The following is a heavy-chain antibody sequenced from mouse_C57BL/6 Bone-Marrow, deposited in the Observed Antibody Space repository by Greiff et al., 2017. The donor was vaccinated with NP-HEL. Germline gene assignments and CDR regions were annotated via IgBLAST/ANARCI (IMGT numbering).Heavy chain of an antibody. CDR3: AREGGLRRRTYAMDY. J-gene: IGHJ4*01. Sequence: EVKLVESEGGLVQPGSSMKLSCTTSGFTFSDSYMAWVRQVPEKGLDWVANINYDGSSTYYLDSLKSRFIISRDNAKNILYLQMSSLKSEDTATYYCAREGGLRRRTYAMDYWGQGTSVTVSS. V-gene: IGHV5-16*01. D-gene: IGHD2-4*01. CDR2: INYDGSST. CDR1: GFTFSDSY.